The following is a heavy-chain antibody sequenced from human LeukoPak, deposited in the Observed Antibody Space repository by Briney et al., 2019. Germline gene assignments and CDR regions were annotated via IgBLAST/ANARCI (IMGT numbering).Heavy chain of an antibody. Sequence: PGGSLRLSCAASGFTFDDYTMHWVRQAPGKGLEWVSLISWDGGSTYYADSVKGRFTISRDNSKNSLYLQMNSLRTEDTALYYCAQDITPSSTSGYFDYWGQGTLVTVSS. CDR3: AQDITPSSTSGYFDY. V-gene: IGHV3-43*01. CDR2: ISWDGGST. CDR1: GFTFDDYT. J-gene: IGHJ4*02. D-gene: IGHD1-14*01.